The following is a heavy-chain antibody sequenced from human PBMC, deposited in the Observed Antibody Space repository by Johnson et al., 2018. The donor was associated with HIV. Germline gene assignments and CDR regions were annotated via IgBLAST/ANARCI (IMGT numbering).Heavy chain of an antibody. CDR3: ARGALGDWVDAFDI. D-gene: IGHD3-16*01. V-gene: IGHV3-74*02. CDR2: IISDVSSA. Sequence: VQLVESGGGLVEPGGSLRLSCAASGFTFNNAWMSWVRQAPGQGLVWVSRIISDVSSAIYTDSVTGRFTISRDNSKNTLYLQMNSLRAEDTAVFYCARGALGDWVDAFDIWGQGTMVTVSS. CDR1: GFTFNNAW. J-gene: IGHJ3*02.